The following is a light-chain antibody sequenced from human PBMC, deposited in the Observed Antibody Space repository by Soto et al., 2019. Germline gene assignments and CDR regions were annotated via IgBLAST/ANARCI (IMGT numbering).Light chain of an antibody. V-gene: IGKV3-20*01. J-gene: IGKJ1*01. CDR2: GAS. CDR3: QQYGSPWT. CDR1: QSVSSSY. Sequence: ESVLMQSPGTLSLSPGERATLSCRASQSVSSSYLAWYQQKPGQAPRLLIYGASSRATGIPDRFSGSGSGTDFTLTISRLEPEDFAVYYCQQYGSPWTFGQGTKVDIK.